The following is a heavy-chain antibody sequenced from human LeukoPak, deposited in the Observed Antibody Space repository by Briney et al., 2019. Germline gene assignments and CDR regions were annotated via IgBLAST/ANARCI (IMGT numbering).Heavy chain of an antibody. CDR3: ARLPGLDCSSTSCYGTYYMDV. CDR1: GYSISSGYY. CDR2: IYHIGST. J-gene: IGHJ6*03. V-gene: IGHV4-38-2*01. Sequence: PSETLSLTCAVSGYSISSGYYWGWIRQPPGKGLEWIGSIYHIGSTYYNPSLKSRVTISVDTSKNQFSLKLSSVTAADTAVYYCARLPGLDCSSTSCYGTYYMDVWGKGTTVTVSS. D-gene: IGHD2-2*01.